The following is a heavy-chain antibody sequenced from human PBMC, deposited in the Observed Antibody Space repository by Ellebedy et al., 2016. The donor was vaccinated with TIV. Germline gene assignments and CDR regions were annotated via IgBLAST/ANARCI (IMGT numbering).Heavy chain of an antibody. J-gene: IGHJ6*02. CDR1: GYIFTAYY. V-gene: IGHV1-2*02. CDR3: ARVLRATSGMDV. D-gene: IGHD4/OR15-4a*01. CDR2: INSDSGGT. Sequence: ASVKVSCKTSGYIFTAYYIHWVRQAPGQGLEWMGWINSDSGGTNFPQKFQGRVTMTRDTSVNTAYMELSRLQSDDTAVYYCARVLRATSGMDVWGQGTTVIVSS.